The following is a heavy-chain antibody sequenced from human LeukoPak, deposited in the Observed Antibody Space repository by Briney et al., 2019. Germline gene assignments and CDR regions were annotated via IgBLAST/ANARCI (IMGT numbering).Heavy chain of an antibody. CDR1: SGSISNVNYH. CDR2: IYYSGNT. V-gene: IGHV4-39*07. D-gene: IGHD3-16*01. CDR3: AREETSTVWD. Sequence: SETLSLTCTVSSGSISNVNYHWGWIRQPPGKGLEWIGSIYYSGNTFYKPSLTSRVTISIDTSKNQFSLKLNSMTAADTAVYYCAREETSTVWDWGQGTLVTVSS. J-gene: IGHJ4*02.